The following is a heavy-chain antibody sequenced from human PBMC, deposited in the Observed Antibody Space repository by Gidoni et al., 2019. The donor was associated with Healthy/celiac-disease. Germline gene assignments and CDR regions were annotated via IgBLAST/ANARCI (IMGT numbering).Heavy chain of an antibody. Sequence: EVQLVESGGGLVQPGGSLRLSCAASGFTFSSYSLNWVRQAPGKGLEWVSYISSSSSTIYYADSVKGRFTISRDNAKNSLYLQMNSLRDEDTAVYYCARSGGRITISPTENWFDPWGQGTLVTVSS. CDR1: GFTFSSYS. V-gene: IGHV3-48*02. CDR3: ARSGGRITISPTENWFDP. D-gene: IGHD3-3*01. CDR2: ISSSSSTI. J-gene: IGHJ5*02.